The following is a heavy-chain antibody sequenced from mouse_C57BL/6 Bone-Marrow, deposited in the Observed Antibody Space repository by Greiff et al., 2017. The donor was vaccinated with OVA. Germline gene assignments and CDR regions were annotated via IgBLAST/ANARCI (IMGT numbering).Heavy chain of an antibody. CDR2: IYPRSGNN. CDR1: GYTFTSYG. Sequence: VKLMESGAELARPGASVKLSCKASGYTFTSYGISWVKQRTGQGLEWIGEIYPRSGNNYYNEQFKGQATLTAYKSSSTAYMYLRRLTSADSSVSFCARRDWDWFDYWGQGTTLTVSS. CDR3: ARRDWDWFDY. J-gene: IGHJ2*01. V-gene: IGHV1-81*01. D-gene: IGHD4-1*01.